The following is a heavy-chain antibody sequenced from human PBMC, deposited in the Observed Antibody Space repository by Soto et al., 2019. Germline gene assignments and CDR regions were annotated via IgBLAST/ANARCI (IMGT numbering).Heavy chain of an antibody. V-gene: IGHV3-33*01. CDR1: GFTFSNYG. J-gene: IGHJ6*02. D-gene: IGHD3-10*01. Sequence: QVQLVESGGGVVQPGRSLRLSCAASGFTFSNYGMHWVRQAPGQGLEWVAVILHDGSNRYHADSVKDRFTISRDNSKNRLYLQMNSLGAEYTAVYYCARDDEYSGNGMDVWGQGTTVTVS. CDR2: ILHDGSNR. CDR3: ARDDEYSGNGMDV.